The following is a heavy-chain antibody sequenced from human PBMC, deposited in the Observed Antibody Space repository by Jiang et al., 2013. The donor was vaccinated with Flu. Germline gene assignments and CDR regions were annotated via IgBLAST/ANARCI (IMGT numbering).Heavy chain of an antibody. J-gene: IGHJ5*02. CDR1: GDSVSSNSAA. CDR2: TYYRSKWYN. CDR3: ARVLPLPAAASGSAVFDP. Sequence: SQTLSLTCAISGDSVSSNSAAWNWIRQSPSRGLEWLGRTYYRSKWYNDYAVSVKSRITINPDTSKNQFSLQLNSVTPEDTAVYYCARVLPLPAAASGSAVFDPWGQGTLVTVSS. D-gene: IGHD2-2*01. V-gene: IGHV6-1*01.